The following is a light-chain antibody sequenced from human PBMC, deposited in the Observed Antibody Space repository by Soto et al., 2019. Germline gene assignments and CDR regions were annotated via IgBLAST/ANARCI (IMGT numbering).Light chain of an antibody. V-gene: IGKV3-15*01. CDR3: QQYNNWHPWT. CDR1: QSVSSN. Sequence: EIVMTQSPATLSVSPGERATLSCRASQSVSSNLAWYQQKPGQAPRLLIYGASTRATCIPARFSGSGAGTAFTLTISSLQSEDFAVYYCQQYNNWHPWTFGQGTKVEIK. J-gene: IGKJ1*01. CDR2: GAS.